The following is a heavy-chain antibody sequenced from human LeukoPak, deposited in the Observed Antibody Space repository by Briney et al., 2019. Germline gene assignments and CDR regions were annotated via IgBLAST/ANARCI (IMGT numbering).Heavy chain of an antibody. CDR3: ARAEALRGFDY. CDR2: INPSGGST. Sequence: ASVKVSCKASGYTFTSYYMHWVRQAPGQGLEWMGIINPSGGSTSYAQKLQGRVTMTTDTSTSTAYMELRSLRSDDTAVYYCARAEALRGFDYWGQGTLVTVSS. CDR1: GYTFTSYY. J-gene: IGHJ4*02. V-gene: IGHV1-46*01.